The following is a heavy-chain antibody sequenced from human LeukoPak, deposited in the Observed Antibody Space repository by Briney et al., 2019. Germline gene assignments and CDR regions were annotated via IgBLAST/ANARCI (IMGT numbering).Heavy chain of an antibody. D-gene: IGHD5-12*01. V-gene: IGHV3-7*01. CDR1: GFTFSSYW. CDR3: ARRISGYEDKYYYYMDV. CDR2: IKQDGSEK. J-gene: IGHJ6*03. Sequence: GGSLRLSCAASGFTFSSYWMSWVRQAPGKGLEWVANIKQDGSEKYYVDSVKGRFTISRDNAKNSLYLQMNSLRAEDTAVYYCARRISGYEDKYYYYMDVWGKGTTVTVSS.